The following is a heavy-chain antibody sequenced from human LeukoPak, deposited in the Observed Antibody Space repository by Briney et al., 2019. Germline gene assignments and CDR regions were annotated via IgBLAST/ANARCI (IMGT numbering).Heavy chain of an antibody. CDR3: AREPGYCSSTSCYPLDY. CDR1: GFTFTSYW. V-gene: IGHV3-74*01. Sequence: GGSLRLSCAASGFTFTSYWMHWVRQAPGKGLVWVSHINSDGSTTSYADSVKGRFTISRDNAKNTLYLQMNSLRAEDTAVYYCAREPGYCSSTSCYPLDYWGQGTLVTVSS. J-gene: IGHJ4*02. D-gene: IGHD2-2*01. CDR2: INSDGSTT.